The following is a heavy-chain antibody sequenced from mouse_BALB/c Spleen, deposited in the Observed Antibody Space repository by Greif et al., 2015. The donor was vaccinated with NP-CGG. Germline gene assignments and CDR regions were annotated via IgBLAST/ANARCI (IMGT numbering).Heavy chain of an antibody. CDR2: IDPANGNT. V-gene: IGHV14-3*02. D-gene: IGHD2-4*01. J-gene: IGHJ4*01. Sequence: VQLQQSGAELVKPGASVKLSCTASGFNIKDTYMHWVKQRPEQGLEWIGRIDPANGNTKYDPKFQGKATITADTSSNTAYLQLSSLTSEDTAVYYCARRTMIHPLGAMDYWGQGTSVTVSS. CDR3: ARRTMIHPLGAMDY. CDR1: GFNIKDTY.